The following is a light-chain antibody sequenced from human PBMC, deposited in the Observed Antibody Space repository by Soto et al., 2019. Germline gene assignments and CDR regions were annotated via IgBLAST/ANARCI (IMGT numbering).Light chain of an antibody. Sequence: EIVLTQSPATLSLSPGKRATLSCRASQSVSSSYLAWYQQKPGQAPRLLIYGASSRATGIPDRFSGSGSGTDFTLTISRLEPEDFAVYYCQQYGSSPETFGQGTKVDIK. V-gene: IGKV3-20*01. CDR1: QSVSSSY. CDR3: QQYGSSPET. J-gene: IGKJ1*01. CDR2: GAS.